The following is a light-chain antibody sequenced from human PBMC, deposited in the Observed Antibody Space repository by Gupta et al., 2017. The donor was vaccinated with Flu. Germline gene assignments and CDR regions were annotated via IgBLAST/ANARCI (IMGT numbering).Light chain of an antibody. Sequence: QSPLTQPRSVSGSPGHSVTISCTGTSSAVGGYNYVSWYQQHPGRAPKLMIYDVSKRPSGVPDRFSGSKSGNTASLTISGLQAEDEADYYCCSYAVTSWVFGGGTKVTVL. J-gene: IGLJ3*02. V-gene: IGLV2-11*01. CDR3: CSYAVTSWV. CDR1: SSAVGGYNY. CDR2: DVS.